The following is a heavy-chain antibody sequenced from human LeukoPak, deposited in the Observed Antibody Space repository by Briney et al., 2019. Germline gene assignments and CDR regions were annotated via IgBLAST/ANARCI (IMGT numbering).Heavy chain of an antibody. CDR1: GYSFTNYA. CDR3: ARSPGGNARTWLDY. Sequence: ASVKVSCKASGYSFTNYALHWVRQAPGQRLEWMGWTNGATGNTRFSQDFQGRLTITIDTSASTTYMELSSLRSEDTAVYYCARSPGGNARTWLDYWGQGALVTVSS. J-gene: IGHJ4*02. V-gene: IGHV1-3*02. D-gene: IGHD4-23*01. CDR2: TNGATGNT.